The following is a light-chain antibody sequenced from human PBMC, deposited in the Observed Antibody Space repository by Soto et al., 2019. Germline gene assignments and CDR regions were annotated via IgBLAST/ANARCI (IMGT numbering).Light chain of an antibody. Sequence: EIVLTKTTDTLSVSPGEKATLSCWASETVATNLAWYQQKPGQAPRLLISGASTRAAGISDRSRGSGSGTEFTLTISSLRSEDSGIYYCQQYFEWPPMTFGQGTKVDIK. CDR2: GAS. CDR1: ETVATN. J-gene: IGKJ1*01. CDR3: QQYFEWPPMT. V-gene: IGKV3-15*01.